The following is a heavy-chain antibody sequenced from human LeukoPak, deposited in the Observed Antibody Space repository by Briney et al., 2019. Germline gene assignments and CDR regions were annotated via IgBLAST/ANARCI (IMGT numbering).Heavy chain of an antibody. Sequence: GGSLRLSCAASGFTFSSYWMSWVRQAPGKGLEWVANIKQDGSEKYYVDSVEGQFTISRDNAKNSVYLQMNSLRAADTAVYYCARESGSGWYQFRELALWGQGTLVTVSS. J-gene: IGHJ4*02. D-gene: IGHD6-19*01. CDR3: ARESGSGWYQFRELAL. CDR2: IKQDGSEK. CDR1: GFTFSSYW. V-gene: IGHV3-7*03.